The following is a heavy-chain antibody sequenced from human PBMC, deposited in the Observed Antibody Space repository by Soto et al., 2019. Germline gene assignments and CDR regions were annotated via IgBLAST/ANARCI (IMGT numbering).Heavy chain of an antibody. D-gene: IGHD3-10*01. J-gene: IGHJ5*02. CDR2: ISYDGSNK. CDR3: AKGLNYYGSGDP. CDR1: GFTFSSYG. Sequence: QVQLVESGGGVVQPGRSLRLSCAASGFTFSSYGMHWVRQAPGKGLEWVAVISYDGSNKYYADSVKGRFTISRDNSQNTLYLQMNSLRAEDTAVYYCAKGLNYYGSGDPWGQGTLVTVSS. V-gene: IGHV3-30*18.